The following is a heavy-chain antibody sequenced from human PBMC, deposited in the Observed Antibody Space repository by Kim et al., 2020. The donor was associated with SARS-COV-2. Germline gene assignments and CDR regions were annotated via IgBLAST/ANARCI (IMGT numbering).Heavy chain of an antibody. Sequence: SETLSLTCTVSGGSISSSSYYWGWIRQPPGKGLEWIGSIYYSGSTYYNPSLKSRVTISVDTSKNQFSLKLSSVTAADTAVYYCARPSAVAGRGGYFQHWGQGTLVTVSS. V-gene: IGHV4-39*01. CDR3: ARPSAVAGRGGYFQH. D-gene: IGHD6-19*01. J-gene: IGHJ1*01. CDR2: IYYSGST. CDR1: GGSISSSSYY.